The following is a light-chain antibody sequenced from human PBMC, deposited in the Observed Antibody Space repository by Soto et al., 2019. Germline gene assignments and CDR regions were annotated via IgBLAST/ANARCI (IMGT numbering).Light chain of an antibody. J-gene: IGKJ5*01. CDR3: RQHGRSLVE. CDR2: GAS. V-gene: IGKV3-20*01. Sequence: EMEIAQGPRTRSLSERERATHACSASQSVSSSYLAWYQQKPGQAPRLLIYGASSRASVFPDRFSGSGCRRDCHPCISGLAIKRVVVHSFRQHGRSLVEIGQGTRLEIK. CDR1: QSVSSSY.